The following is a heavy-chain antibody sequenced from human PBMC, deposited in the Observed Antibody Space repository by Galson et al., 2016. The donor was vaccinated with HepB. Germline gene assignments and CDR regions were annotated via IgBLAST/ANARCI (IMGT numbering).Heavy chain of an antibody. CDR3: AREPGCNYGFTWGY. V-gene: IGHV3-7*01. D-gene: IGHD5-18*01. CDR2: IKEDGSER. Sequence: SLRLSCAASGFTFSTYWMTWVRQAPGKGLEWVANIKEDGSERYYADSVRGRFTISRDNAKNSLYLQMNSLRAEDAAVYYCAREPGCNYGFTWGYWGQGTRVTVSS. CDR1: GFTFSTYW. J-gene: IGHJ4*02.